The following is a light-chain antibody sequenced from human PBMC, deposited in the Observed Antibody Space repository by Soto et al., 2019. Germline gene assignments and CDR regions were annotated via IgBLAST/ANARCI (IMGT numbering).Light chain of an antibody. CDR2: GAS. V-gene: IGKV3-15*01. CDR1: QSVGST. CDR3: QQYSTSLT. Sequence: EILMTQSPATLSVSPGERVILSCRASQSVGSTLAWYQQKPGQAPRLLIRGASTRATGVPARFSGSGSGTELTLNISSLQSEDFAVYYCQQYSTSLTFGGGTTLEIK. J-gene: IGKJ4*02.